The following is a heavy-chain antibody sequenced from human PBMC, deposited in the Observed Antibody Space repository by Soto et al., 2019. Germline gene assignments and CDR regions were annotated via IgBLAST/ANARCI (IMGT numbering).Heavy chain of an antibody. D-gene: IGHD3-10*01. CDR1: GFTFTGSW. J-gene: IGHJ4*02. V-gene: IGHV3-74*01. CDR3: ARGLCYSGTANDY. Sequence: EVQLVESGGGLVQPGGSLRLSCAASGFTFTGSWMHWVRQAPGKGLVWVSRINGDGSGTSYADFVKGRFIISRDDAKNTRLLHMNGLRAEDPAVYYWARGLCYSGTANDYWCQGTLVTVSS. CDR2: INGDGSGT.